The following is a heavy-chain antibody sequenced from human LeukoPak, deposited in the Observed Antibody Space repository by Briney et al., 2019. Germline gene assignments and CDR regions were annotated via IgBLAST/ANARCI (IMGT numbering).Heavy chain of an antibody. J-gene: IGHJ4*02. D-gene: IGHD3-9*01. CDR1: GFSFSAYA. Sequence: GGSLRLSCSASGFSFSAYAMHWVRQAPRRGLEYVSAIGPSGTSTYFADSVKGRFTISRDNSKNTVYLQMSSLRTEDTAVYFCTGSTTGYYSYWGQGTLVTVSS. CDR3: TGSTTGYYSY. V-gene: IGHV3-64D*06. CDR2: IGPSGTST.